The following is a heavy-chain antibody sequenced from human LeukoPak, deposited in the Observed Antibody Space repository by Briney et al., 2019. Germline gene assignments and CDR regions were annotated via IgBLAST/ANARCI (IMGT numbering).Heavy chain of an antibody. CDR3: AREPRVTIFGVVKTFDY. J-gene: IGHJ4*02. CDR1: GFTFSSYS. CDR2: IISGSSTT. V-gene: IGHV3-48*01. Sequence: GGSLRLSCAASGFTFSSYSMDSVRQAPGKGLEWVSYIISGSSTTNYAESVKGRFTISRAKANNSLYLQINSQTPADTSASYCAREPRVTIFGVVKTFDYWGEGALVTVSS. D-gene: IGHD3-3*01.